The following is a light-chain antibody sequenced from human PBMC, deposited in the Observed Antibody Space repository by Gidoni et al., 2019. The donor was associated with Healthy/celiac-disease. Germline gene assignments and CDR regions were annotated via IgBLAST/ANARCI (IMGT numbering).Light chain of an antibody. CDR1: QSVSSN. Sequence: IVMTQSPATLSVSPGERATLSCRASQSVSSNLAWYQQKPGQAPRLLIYGASTRATGIPARFRGSGSGTEFTLTISSLQSEDFAVYYCQQYNNWPPRTFXQXTKVEIK. CDR3: QQYNNWPPRT. CDR2: GAS. J-gene: IGKJ1*01. V-gene: IGKV3-15*01.